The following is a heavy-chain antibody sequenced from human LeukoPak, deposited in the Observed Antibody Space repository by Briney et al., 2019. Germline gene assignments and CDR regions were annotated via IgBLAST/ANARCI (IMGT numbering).Heavy chain of an antibody. V-gene: IGHV3-23*01. D-gene: IGHD2-21*01. CDR1: GFTFNSNG. J-gene: IGHJ4*02. CDR3: GEIAVMLTPSWCVDC. Sequence: GASLRLSCAASGFTFNSNGMSWVRQAPGKGLEWVAAITGGGPITYYADSVKGRFTVSRDDSKNTLYLQMNSLGVEDTAFYYCGEIAVMLTPSWCVDCWGQGTLVTASS. CDR2: ITGGGPIT.